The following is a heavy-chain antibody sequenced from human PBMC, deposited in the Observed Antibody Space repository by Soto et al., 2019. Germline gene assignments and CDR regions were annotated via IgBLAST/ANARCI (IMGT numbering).Heavy chain of an antibody. Sequence: EVQLVESGGGLVQPGGSLRLSCTASGFPLSDYWMHWVRQAPGKGLVWVSRINSDGSSRTYADPVKGRFTISRDNAKNTVYLQMNTLRAEDTGAYYCERGYMTTAQYYYFMDVWGKGTTVTVSS. V-gene: IGHV3-74*01. CDR1: GFPLSDYW. D-gene: IGHD4-17*01. CDR2: INSDGSSR. CDR3: ERGYMTTAQYYYFMDV. J-gene: IGHJ6*03.